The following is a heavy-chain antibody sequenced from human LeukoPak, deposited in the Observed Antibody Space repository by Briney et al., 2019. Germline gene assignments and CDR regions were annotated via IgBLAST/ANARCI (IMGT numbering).Heavy chain of an antibody. CDR2: ISSSSSYI. V-gene: IGHV3-21*01. CDR3: ARAYTAMVHFDY. D-gene: IGHD5-18*01. Sequence: PGGSLRLSCAASGFTFNNAWMSWVRQAPGKGLEWVSSISSSSSYIYYADSVKGRFTISRDNAKNSLYLQMNSLRAEDTAVYYCARAYTAMVHFDYWGQGTLVTVSS. J-gene: IGHJ4*02. CDR1: GFTFNNAW.